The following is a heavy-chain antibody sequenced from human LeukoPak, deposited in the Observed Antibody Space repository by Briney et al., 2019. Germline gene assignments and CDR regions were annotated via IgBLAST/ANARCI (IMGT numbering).Heavy chain of an antibody. V-gene: IGHV3-21*01. CDR2: ISSSSSYI. Sequence: GGSLRLSCAASGFIFSSYSMNWVRQAPGKGLEWVSSISSSSSYIYYADSVKGRFTISRDNAKNSLYLQMNSLRAEDTAVYYCAREAAEQQLVGWFDPWGQGTLVTVSS. J-gene: IGHJ5*02. CDR1: GFIFSSYS. CDR3: AREAAEQQLVGWFDP. D-gene: IGHD6-13*01.